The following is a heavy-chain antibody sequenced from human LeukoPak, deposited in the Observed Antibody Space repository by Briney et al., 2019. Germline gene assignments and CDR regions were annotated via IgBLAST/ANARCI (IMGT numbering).Heavy chain of an antibody. V-gene: IGHV4-59*12. CDR2: IYYSGST. J-gene: IGHJ3*02. D-gene: IGHD3-22*01. CDR3: ARSVNYYDSSGYHLDAFDI. CDR1: GGSISSYY. Sequence: PSETLSLTCTVSGGSISSYYWSWIRQPPGKGLEWIGYIYYSGSTNYNPSLKSRVTISVDTSKNQFSLKLSSVTAADTAVYYCARSVNYYDSSGYHLDAFDIWGQGTMVTVSS.